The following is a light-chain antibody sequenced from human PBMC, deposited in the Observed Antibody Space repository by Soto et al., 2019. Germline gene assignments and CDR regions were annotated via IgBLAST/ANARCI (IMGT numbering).Light chain of an antibody. V-gene: IGKV4-1*01. CDR2: WAS. J-gene: IGKJ1*01. CDR1: QSVLYSSSNKNY. CDR3: QQYRSTPLT. Sequence: DIVMTQSPDSLAVSLGERATINCKSSQSVLYSSSNKNYLAWYQQKPGQPPKLLIYWASTRESGVPDRFSGSGSGTDFTLTISSLQAEDVAAYYCQQYRSTPLTFGQGTKVEIK.